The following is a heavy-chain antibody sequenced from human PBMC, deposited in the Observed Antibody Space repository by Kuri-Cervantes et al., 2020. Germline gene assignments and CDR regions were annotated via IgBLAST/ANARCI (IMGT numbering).Heavy chain of an antibody. CDR2: IIPIFGTA. CDR1: GYTFTSYA. Sequence: SVKVSCKASGYTFTSYAMHWVRQAPGQGLEWMGGIIPIFGTANYAQKFQGRVTITADESTSTAYMELSSLRSEDTAVYYCARDTCYYDSSGYYWGTCFDYWGQGTLVTVSS. CDR3: ARDTCYYDSSGYYWGTCFDY. D-gene: IGHD3-22*01. J-gene: IGHJ4*02. V-gene: IGHV1-69*13.